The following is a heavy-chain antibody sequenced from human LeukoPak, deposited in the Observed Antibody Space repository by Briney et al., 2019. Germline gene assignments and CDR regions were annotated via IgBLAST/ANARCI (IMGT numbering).Heavy chain of an antibody. J-gene: IGHJ4*02. Sequence: GGSLRLSCAASGFTFTNYAMSWVRQAPGKGLEWVSAISGSGGSTYYADSVKGRFTISRDNSKNTLYLQMNSLRAEDTAVYYCAKDERGYSYGSDYWGQGTLVTVSS. V-gene: IGHV3-23*01. CDR3: AKDERGYSYGSDY. D-gene: IGHD5-18*01. CDR2: ISGSGGST. CDR1: GFTFTNYA.